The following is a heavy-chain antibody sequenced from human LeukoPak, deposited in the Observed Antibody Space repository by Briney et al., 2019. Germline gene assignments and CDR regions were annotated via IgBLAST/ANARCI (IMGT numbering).Heavy chain of an antibody. CDR3: AELGITMIGGV. V-gene: IGHV3-11*04. J-gene: IGHJ6*04. CDR2: ISSSGSTI. CDR1: GFTVSSNY. Sequence: GGSLRLSCAASGFTVSSNYMSWVRQAPGKGLEWVSYISSSGSTIYYADSVKVRSTISRDNAKNSLYLQMNSLRAEDTAVYYCAELGITMIGGVWGKGTTVTISS. D-gene: IGHD3-10*02.